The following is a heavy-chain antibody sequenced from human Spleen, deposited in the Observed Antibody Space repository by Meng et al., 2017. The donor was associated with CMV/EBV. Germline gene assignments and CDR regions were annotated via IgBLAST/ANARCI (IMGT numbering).Heavy chain of an antibody. CDR2: IRGGGGNI. Sequence: LSLTCVVSGLPFSDYYISWIRQAPGKGLEWISIIRGGGGNIDYADSVKGRFAISRDNAKNSVYLQMNTLRAEDTAVYYCARDRSLYFFDYWGQGTLVTVSS. J-gene: IGHJ4*02. CDR3: ARDRSLYFFDY. V-gene: IGHV3-11*01. D-gene: IGHD3-16*02. CDR1: GLPFSDYY.